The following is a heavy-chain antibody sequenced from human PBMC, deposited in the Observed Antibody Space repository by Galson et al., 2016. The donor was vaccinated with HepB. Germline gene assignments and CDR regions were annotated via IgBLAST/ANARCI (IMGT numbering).Heavy chain of an antibody. V-gene: IGHV4-61*01. D-gene: IGHD3-22*01. Sequence: ETLSLTCTVSGGSVSSGTYFWSWIRQPPGKGLEWIGYINSSGSTKYNPSLKSQVTISVDTSKNQFSLKLSSVTAADSAVYYCARDRLYYDSRAYYPTFDYWGQGTLVTVSS. J-gene: IGHJ4*02. CDR3: ARDRLYYDSRAYYPTFDY. CDR2: INSSGST. CDR1: GGSVSSGTYF.